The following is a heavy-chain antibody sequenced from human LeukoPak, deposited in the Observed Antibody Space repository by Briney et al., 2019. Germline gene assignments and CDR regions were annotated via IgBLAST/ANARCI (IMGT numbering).Heavy chain of an antibody. J-gene: IGHJ3*02. CDR1: GFAFSDFY. Sequence: GGSLRLSCAASGFAFSDFYMSWIRQAPGKGLEWLSFITSSSDTNYYADSVKGRFTISRDNAKNSLYLQMNSLRAEDTAVYYCARGYYDILTGYRIDAFDIWGQGTMVTVSS. D-gene: IGHD3-9*01. CDR2: ITSSSDTN. CDR3: ARGYYDILTGYRIDAFDI. V-gene: IGHV3-11*04.